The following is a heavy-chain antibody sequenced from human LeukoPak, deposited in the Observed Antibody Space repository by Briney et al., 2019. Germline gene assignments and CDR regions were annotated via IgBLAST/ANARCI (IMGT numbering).Heavy chain of an antibody. J-gene: IGHJ4*02. Sequence: ASVKVSCKASDFSFTSYGMSWVRQAPGQGLEWMGWISAYNGSTKYAQKIQGRATMTMDTSTSTAYMELRSLGSDDTAVYYCARNSGSYYVVDYWGQGTLVTVSS. CDR1: DFSFTSYG. D-gene: IGHD1-26*01. CDR3: ARNSGSYYVVDY. V-gene: IGHV1-18*01. CDR2: ISAYNGST.